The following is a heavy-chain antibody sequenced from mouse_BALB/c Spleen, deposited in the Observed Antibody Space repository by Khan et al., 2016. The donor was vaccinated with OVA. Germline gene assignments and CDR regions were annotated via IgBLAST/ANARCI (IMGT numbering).Heavy chain of an antibody. CDR2: ISYSGST. CDR1: GYSITSDYA. V-gene: IGHV3-2*02. Sequence: EVKLLESGPGLVKPSQSLSLTCTVTGYSITSDYAWNWIRQFPGNKLEWMGYISYSGSTSYNPSLKSRISITRDTSKNQFFLQLNSVTTEDTATYYCASMDYWGQGPSVTVSS. J-gene: IGHJ4*01. CDR3: ASMDY.